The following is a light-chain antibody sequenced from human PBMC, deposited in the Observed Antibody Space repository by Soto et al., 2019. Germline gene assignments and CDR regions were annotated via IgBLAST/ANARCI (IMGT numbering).Light chain of an antibody. CDR1: QTISTS. CDR3: QQYNSQSIT. V-gene: IGKV1-5*03. J-gene: IGKJ5*01. Sequence: DIQMTQSPSTLSAIVGGRVTITRRASQTISTSLAWYKQKPGKAPKFMSYLASTLQSGVPARFRGSGSATEFTLSISSLKPDDFETYYCQQYNSQSITFGQGTRLEI. CDR2: LAS.